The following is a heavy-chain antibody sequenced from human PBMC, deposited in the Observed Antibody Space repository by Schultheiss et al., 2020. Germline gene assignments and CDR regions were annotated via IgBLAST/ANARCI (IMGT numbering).Heavy chain of an antibody. J-gene: IGHJ4*02. D-gene: IGHD5-24*01. Sequence: SETLSLTCTVSGGSISSYCWSWIRQPAGKGLEWVGRICTSGITNYNPSLKSRVTMSVDTSKNQFSLKLSSVTAADTAVYYCARERWLQLWGFDYWGQGTLVTVSS. CDR1: GGSISSYC. V-gene: IGHV4-4*07. CDR2: ICTSGIT. CDR3: ARERWLQLWGFDY.